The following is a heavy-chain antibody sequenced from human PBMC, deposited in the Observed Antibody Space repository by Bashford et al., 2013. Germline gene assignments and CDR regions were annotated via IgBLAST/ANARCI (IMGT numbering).Heavy chain of an antibody. CDR3: AKEYMYGVSYLDR. J-gene: IGHJ4*02. V-gene: IGHV3-23*01. Sequence: VRQAPGKGLEWVSAISLTGGSTYYADSVKGRFIISRDNSKSTVYMQMNSLRPEDSAVYYCAKEYMYGVSYLDRWGLGTLVTVSS. D-gene: IGHD2-8*01. CDR2: ISLTGGST.